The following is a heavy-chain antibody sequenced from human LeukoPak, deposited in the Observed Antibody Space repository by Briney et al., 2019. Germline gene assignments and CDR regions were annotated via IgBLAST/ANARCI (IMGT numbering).Heavy chain of an antibody. CDR2: ISSSSSYI. Sequence: GGSLRLSCAASGFTFSSYSMNWVRQAPGKGLEWVSSISSSSSYIYYADSVKGRFTISRDNAKNSLYLQMNSLRAEDTAVYYCARSSQQLVTYYFDYWGQGTLVTVSS. CDR3: ARSSQQLVTYYFDY. J-gene: IGHJ4*02. V-gene: IGHV3-21*01. CDR1: GFTFSSYS. D-gene: IGHD6-13*01.